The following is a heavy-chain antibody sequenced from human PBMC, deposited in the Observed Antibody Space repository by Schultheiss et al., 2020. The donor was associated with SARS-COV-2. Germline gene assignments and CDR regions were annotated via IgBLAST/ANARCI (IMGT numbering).Heavy chain of an antibody. CDR3: ARVRKAGYYFDY. CDR2: IKHDGSEK. J-gene: IGHJ4*02. D-gene: IGHD6-13*01. CDR1: GFTFSNFW. V-gene: IGHV3-7*01. Sequence: GGSLRLSCTASGFTFSNFWMSWVRQAPGKGLEWVANIKHDGSEKYYVDSVKGRFTISRDNAKNSLYLQMNSLRAEDTAVYYCARVRKAGYYFDYWGQGTLVTVSS.